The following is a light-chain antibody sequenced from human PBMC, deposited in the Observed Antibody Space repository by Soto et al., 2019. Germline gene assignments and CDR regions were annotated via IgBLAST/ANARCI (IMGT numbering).Light chain of an antibody. V-gene: IGLV2-14*01. CDR2: EVT. CDR3: SSYTSANTVL. J-gene: IGLJ2*01. CDR1: NSDVGDYNY. Sequence: QSVLTQPASVSGSPGQSITISCTGTNSDVGDYNYVSWYQQHQGKAPKLIIYEVTNRPSGASNRFSGSKSANTASLIISGLQAEDEADYYCSSYTSANTVLFGGGTKLTVL.